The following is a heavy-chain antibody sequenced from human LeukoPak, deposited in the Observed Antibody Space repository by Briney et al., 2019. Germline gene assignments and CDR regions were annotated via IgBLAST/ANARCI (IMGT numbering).Heavy chain of an antibody. D-gene: IGHD6-19*01. J-gene: IGHJ4*02. CDR1: GGSFSGYY. V-gene: IGHV4-34*01. CDR2: VNHSGST. Sequence: SEALSLTCAVYGGSFSGYYWSWIRQPPGKGLEWIGEVNHSGSTNYNPSLKSRVTISVDTSKNQFSLKLSSVTAADTAVYYCARLSSGWPYYFDYWGQGTLVTVSS. CDR3: ARLSSGWPYYFDY.